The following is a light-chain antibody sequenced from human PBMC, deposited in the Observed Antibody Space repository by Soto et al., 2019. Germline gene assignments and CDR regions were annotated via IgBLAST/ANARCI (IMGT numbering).Light chain of an antibody. CDR3: QQYNSYS. V-gene: IGKV1-5*01. CDR2: HAS. J-gene: IGKJ1*01. Sequence: DIQMTQSPSSMSASVGDRVTITCRASQSISSYLNWYQQKPGKAPKLLIYHASTLESGVPSRFSGSGSGTEFTLTISSLQPDDFATYYCQQYNSYSFGQGTKVDI. CDR1: QSISSY.